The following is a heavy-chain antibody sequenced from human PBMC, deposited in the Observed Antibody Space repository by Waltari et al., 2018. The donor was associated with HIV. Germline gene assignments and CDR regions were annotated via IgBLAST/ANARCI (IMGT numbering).Heavy chain of an antibody. D-gene: IGHD3-3*01. Sequence: QVTLKESGPVLMKPTETLTLTCTVSGFSLNDGKMGVSWIRQPPGKGLEWLAHIFSNDEKSLRTSLRRKLTISMDTSKSQVVLTMSNMAPVDTGKYYCARIRGNFDFWSGYYRSQFDFWGQGALVTVST. CDR3: ARIRGNFDFWSGYYRSQFDF. V-gene: IGHV2-26*01. CDR1: GFSLNDGKMG. CDR2: IFSNDEK. J-gene: IGHJ5*01.